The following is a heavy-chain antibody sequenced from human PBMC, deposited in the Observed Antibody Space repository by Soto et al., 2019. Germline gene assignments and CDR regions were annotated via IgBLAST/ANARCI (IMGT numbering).Heavy chain of an antibody. D-gene: IGHD6-19*01. Sequence: EVQLLESGGGLVQPGGSLRLSCAASGFTFSSYAMSWVRQAPGTGLEWVSAISGSGGSTYYADSVKGRFTISRDNSKNTLYLQSNSLRAEDTAVYYCAKDPRRTAYSSGWYYSDSWGQGTLVTVSS. CDR3: AKDPRRTAYSSGWYYSDS. CDR2: ISGSGGST. V-gene: IGHV3-23*01. J-gene: IGHJ4*02. CDR1: GFTFSSYA.